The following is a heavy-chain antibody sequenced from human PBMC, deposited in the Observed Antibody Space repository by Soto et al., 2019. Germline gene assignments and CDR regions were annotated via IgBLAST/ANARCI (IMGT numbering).Heavy chain of an antibody. D-gene: IGHD3-10*01. CDR3: ARSPNYYYYGFDV. CDR1: GGSVSSGDYF. CDR2: FYYSGST. V-gene: IGHV4-61*08. J-gene: IGHJ6*02. Sequence: SETLSLTCTVSGGSVSSGDYFWSWLRQSPGKRLEWIAYFYYSGSTNYNPSLKSRATISVDTSKSQVSLTLTSMTAADAALYYCARSPNYYYYGFDVWGHGTAVTVSS.